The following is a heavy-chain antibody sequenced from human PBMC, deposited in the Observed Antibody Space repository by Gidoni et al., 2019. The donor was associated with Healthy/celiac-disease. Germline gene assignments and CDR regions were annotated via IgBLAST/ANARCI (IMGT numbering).Heavy chain of an antibody. J-gene: IGHJ4*02. D-gene: IGHD3-3*01. CDR1: GFTFSSYG. Sequence: QVQLVESGGGVVQPGRSLRLSCAASGFTFSSYGMHWVRQAPGKGLEWVAVIWYDGSNKYYADSVKGRFTISRDNSKNTLYLQMNSLRAEDTAVYYCARDYFGALPPQGPFDYWGQGTLVTVSS. CDR2: IWYDGSNK. CDR3: ARDYFGALPPQGPFDY. V-gene: IGHV3-33*01.